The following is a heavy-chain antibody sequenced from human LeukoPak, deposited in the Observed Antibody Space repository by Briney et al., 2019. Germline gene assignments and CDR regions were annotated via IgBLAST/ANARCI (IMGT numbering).Heavy chain of an antibody. V-gene: IGHV5-51*01. D-gene: IGHD2-2*01. CDR3: ARLLIVVVPAASNFDY. J-gene: IGHJ4*02. CDR2: IYPGDSDT. Sequence: GESLKISCKGSGYSFTSYWIGWVRQMPGKGLEWMGIIYPGDSDTRYSPSFQGQVTISADKSISTAYLQWSSLKASVTAMYYCARLLIVVVPAASNFDYWGQGTLVTVSS. CDR1: GYSFTSYW.